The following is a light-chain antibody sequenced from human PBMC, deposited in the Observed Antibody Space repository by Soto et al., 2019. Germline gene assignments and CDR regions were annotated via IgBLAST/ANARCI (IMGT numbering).Light chain of an antibody. Sequence: VLTQSPGTLSLSPGERATLSCRASQSVRSTSLAWYQQKPGQAPRLLIYGASSRATGIPARFSGSGSGTDFTLTISRLEPEDFAVYYCQQFGASLTWTFGQGTKVDIK. CDR2: GAS. J-gene: IGKJ1*01. CDR1: QSVRSTS. V-gene: IGKV3-20*01. CDR3: QQFGASLTWT.